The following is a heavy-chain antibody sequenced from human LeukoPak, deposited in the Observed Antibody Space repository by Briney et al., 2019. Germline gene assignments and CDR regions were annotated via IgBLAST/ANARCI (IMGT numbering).Heavy chain of an antibody. J-gene: IGHJ4*02. Sequence: GGSLRLSCVASEFTYSSYEMNWVRQAPGKGLEWVANIKQDGSEKYYVDSVKGRFTISRDNAKNSLYLQMNSLRAEDTAVYYCARDGQQLGFWGQGTLVTVSS. CDR1: EFTYSSYE. V-gene: IGHV3-7*04. CDR3: ARDGQQLGF. CDR2: IKQDGSEK. D-gene: IGHD6-13*01.